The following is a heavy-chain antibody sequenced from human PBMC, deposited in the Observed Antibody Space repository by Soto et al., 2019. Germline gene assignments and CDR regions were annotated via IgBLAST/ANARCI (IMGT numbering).Heavy chain of an antibody. CDR3: ARHXGNYYDSSGFYYYGMDV. J-gene: IGHJ6*02. D-gene: IGHD3-22*01. Sequence: GESLKISCKGSGYSFTSYWIGWVRQMPGKGLEWMGIIYPGDSDTRYSPSFQGQVTISADKSISTAYLQWSSLKASDTAMYYCARHXGNYYDSSGFYYYGMDVWGQGTTVTVSS. CDR1: GYSFTSYW. CDR2: IYPGDSDT. V-gene: IGHV5-51*01.